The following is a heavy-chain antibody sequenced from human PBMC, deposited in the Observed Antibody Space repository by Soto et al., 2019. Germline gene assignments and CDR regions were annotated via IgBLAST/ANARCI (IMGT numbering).Heavy chain of an antibody. CDR2: IYYSGST. D-gene: IGHD3-22*01. Sequence: QVQLQESGPGLVKPSQTLSLTCTVSGGSISSGDYYWSWIRQPPGKGLEWIGYIYYSGSTYYNPSLKSRVTISVDTSKSQFSLKLSSVTAADTAVYYCAGADYYDSSGYYSEGFAFDIWGQGTMVTVSS. V-gene: IGHV4-30-4*01. J-gene: IGHJ3*02. CDR1: GGSISSGDYY. CDR3: AGADYYDSSGYYSEGFAFDI.